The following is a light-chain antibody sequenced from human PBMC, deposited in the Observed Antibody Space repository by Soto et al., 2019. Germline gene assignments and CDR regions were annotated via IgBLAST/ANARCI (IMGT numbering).Light chain of an antibody. Sequence: EIVLTQSPGTLSLSPGERATLSCRASQTVNNNYLTWYQQTPGQAPRLLIYGASSRATGILDKFSASGSGTDFTLTISRLEPEDFAVYYCQQYGTSPFTFGPGTKVDIK. V-gene: IGKV3-20*01. J-gene: IGKJ3*01. CDR3: QQYGTSPFT. CDR2: GAS. CDR1: QTVNNNY.